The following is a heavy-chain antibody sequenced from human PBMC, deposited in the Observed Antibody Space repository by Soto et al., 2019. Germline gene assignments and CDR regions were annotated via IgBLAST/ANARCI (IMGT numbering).Heavy chain of an antibody. CDR3: ARGTRYGAKINWFDP. D-gene: IGHD5-12*01. J-gene: IGHJ5*02. CDR2: IYYSGST. Sequence: SETLSLTCTVSGGSISSYYWSWIRQPPGKGLEWIGYIYYSGSTNYNPSLKSRVTISVDTSKNQFSLKLSSVTAADTAVYYCARGTRYGAKINWFDPWGQGTLVTVSS. CDR1: GGSISSYY. V-gene: IGHV4-59*01.